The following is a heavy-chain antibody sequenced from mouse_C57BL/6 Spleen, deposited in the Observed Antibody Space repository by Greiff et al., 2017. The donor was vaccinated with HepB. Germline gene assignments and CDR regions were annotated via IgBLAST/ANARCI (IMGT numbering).Heavy chain of an antibody. Sequence: VQLQQSGAELARPGASVKMSCKASGYTFTSYTMHWVKQRPGQGLEWIGYINPSSGYTKYNQKFKDKATLTADKSSSTAYMQLSSLASEDSAVYYWARDDGYYAWFAYWGQGTLVTVSA. CDR2: INPSSGYT. V-gene: IGHV1-4*01. D-gene: IGHD2-3*01. CDR3: ARDDGYYAWFAY. CDR1: GYTFTSYT. J-gene: IGHJ3*01.